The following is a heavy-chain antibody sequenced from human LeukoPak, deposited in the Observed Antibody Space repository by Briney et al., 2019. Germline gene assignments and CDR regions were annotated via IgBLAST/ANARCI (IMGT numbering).Heavy chain of an antibody. D-gene: IGHD6-13*01. CDR1: GGSISSSSYY. CDR2: ISYSGNT. V-gene: IGHV4-61*05. CDR3: ARQGGYIAPLAL. Sequence: SETLSLTCTVSGGSISSSSYYWSWIRQPPGKGLEWIGYISYSGNTNYNPSLKSRVTISVYTSKNQFSLKLTSVTAADTAVYYCARQGGYIAPLALWGQGTLVTVSA. J-gene: IGHJ4*02.